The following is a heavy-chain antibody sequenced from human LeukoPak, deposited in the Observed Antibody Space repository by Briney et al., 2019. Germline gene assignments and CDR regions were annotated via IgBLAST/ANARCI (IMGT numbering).Heavy chain of an antibody. V-gene: IGHV3-30*04. D-gene: IGHD3-9*01. Sequence: PGGSLRLSCAASGFTFGSYAMHWVRRAPGKGLEWVAVMSYDGINKYYADSVKGRFTISRYNSKNTLYLQMNSLRAEDTAMYYCARDRYYDILTGYGWFDPWGQGTLVTVSS. CDR3: ARDRYYDILTGYGWFDP. CDR2: MSYDGINK. CDR1: GFTFGSYA. J-gene: IGHJ5*02.